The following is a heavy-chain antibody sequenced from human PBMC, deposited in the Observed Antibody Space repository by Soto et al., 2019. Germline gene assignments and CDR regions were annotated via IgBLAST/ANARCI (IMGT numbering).Heavy chain of an antibody. Sequence: ETLCFTCRLSVGAIRISKWLHWFRQPPGKGLEWIGEMHHSGTTNYNPSHKSRVAISVDKSKNQFSLKLNSVTAADTAVYYCARLRQYCSETSCYLDPWGQGTMVTVSS. CDR3: ARLRQYCSETSCYLDP. CDR2: MHHSGTT. CDR1: VGAIRISKW. J-gene: IGHJ5*02. D-gene: IGHD2-2*01. V-gene: IGHV4-4*02.